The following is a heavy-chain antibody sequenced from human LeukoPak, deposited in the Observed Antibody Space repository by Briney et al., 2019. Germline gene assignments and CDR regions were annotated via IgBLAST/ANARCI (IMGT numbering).Heavy chain of an antibody. D-gene: IGHD2-2*01. CDR2: IHYSGST. CDR1: GGSISSSRYY. J-gene: IGHJ3*02. Sequence: PSETLSLTCTVSGGSISSSRYYRGWIRQPPGKGLEWIGSIHYSGSTYYNPSLKSRVTVSVDTSENQFSLKLSSVAAADTAVYFGVRTRLSDHIVPAAERADDACDMWGQGTMVTVSS. CDR3: VRTRLSDHIVPAAERADDACDM. V-gene: IGHV4-39*07.